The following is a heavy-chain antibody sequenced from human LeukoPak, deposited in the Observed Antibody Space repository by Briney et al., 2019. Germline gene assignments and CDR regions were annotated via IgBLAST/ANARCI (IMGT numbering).Heavy chain of an antibody. D-gene: IGHD3-22*01. Sequence: QSGGSLRLSCAASGFTFSSYAMHWFRRAPGKGLEWVAVISYDGSNKYYADSVKGRFTISRDNSKNTLYLQMNSLRAEDTAVYYCARGGSVYYDSSGQFDYWGQGTLVTVSS. CDR1: GFTFSSYA. CDR3: ARGGSVYYDSSGQFDY. V-gene: IGHV3-30*04. J-gene: IGHJ4*02. CDR2: ISYDGSNK.